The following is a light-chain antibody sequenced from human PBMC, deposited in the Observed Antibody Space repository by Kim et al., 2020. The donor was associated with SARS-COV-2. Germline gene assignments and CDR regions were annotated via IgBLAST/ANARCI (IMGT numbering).Light chain of an antibody. Sequence: DIQMNQSPSSLSASIGDRVTITCQASQDISNYLNWYQQKPGKAPKVLINDASNLETGVPPRFSGSGYGTDFTFTISSLQPEDIATYYFQQYDNLPLTFGGGTKVDIK. CDR1: QDISNY. CDR3: QQYDNLPLT. J-gene: IGKJ4*01. CDR2: DAS. V-gene: IGKV1-33*01.